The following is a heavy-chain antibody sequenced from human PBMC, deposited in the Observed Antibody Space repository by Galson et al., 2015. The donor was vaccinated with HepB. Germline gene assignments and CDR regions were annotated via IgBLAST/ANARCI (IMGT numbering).Heavy chain of an antibody. CDR2: IIPILGIA. D-gene: IGHD5-18*01. V-gene: IGHV1-69*02. J-gene: IGHJ6*02. Sequence: SVKVSCKASGGTFSSYTISWVRQAPGQGLEWMGRIIPILGIANYAQKFQGRVTITADKSTSTAYMELSSLRSEDAAVYYCASDVDTAMVGSFYYYGMDDWGQGTTVTVSS. CDR3: ASDVDTAMVGSFYYYGMDD. CDR1: GGTFSSYT.